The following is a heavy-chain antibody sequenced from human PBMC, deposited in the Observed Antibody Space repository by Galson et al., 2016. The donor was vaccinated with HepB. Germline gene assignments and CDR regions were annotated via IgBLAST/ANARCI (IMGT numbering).Heavy chain of an antibody. CDR2: LSYDETNK. CDR3: AKDLYTYGPYGFDV. CDR1: GFDFSNYG. D-gene: IGHD2-2*02. V-gene: IGHV3-30*18. Sequence: SLRLSCAASGFDFSNYGMYWVRQAPGKGLEWVALLSYDETNKYYGDSVKGRFAISRDTSKNTLYLQMVSLTTNDTAVYYCAKDLYTYGPYGFDVWGQGTTVTVSS. J-gene: IGHJ6*02.